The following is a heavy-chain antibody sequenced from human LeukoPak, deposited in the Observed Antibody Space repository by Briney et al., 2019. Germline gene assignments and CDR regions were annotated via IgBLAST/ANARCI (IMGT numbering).Heavy chain of an antibody. D-gene: IGHD5-12*01. J-gene: IGHJ1*01. Sequence: SVKVSCKASGGTFISYAISWVRQAPGQGLEWMGGIIPIFGTANYAQKFQGRVTITPDESTSTVYMELSSLRSEDTAVYYCARYDSGYDDGHFQQWGQGTLVSVSS. CDR2: IIPIFGTA. CDR3: ARYDSGYDDGHFQQ. V-gene: IGHV1-69*13. CDR1: GGTFISYA.